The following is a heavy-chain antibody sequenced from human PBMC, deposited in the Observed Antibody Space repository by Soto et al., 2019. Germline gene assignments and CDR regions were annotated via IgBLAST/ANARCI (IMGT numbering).Heavy chain of an antibody. D-gene: IGHD1-1*01. CDR1: GYAFTTYG. J-gene: IGHJ4*02. CDR2: ISAHNGNT. CDR3: ARGRYGDY. Sequence: QVHLVQSGAEVKKPGASVKVSCQASGYAFTTYGITWVRQAPGQGLEWMGWISAHNGNTNYAQKLQGRVTVTRDTSTSTAYMDLRSLRSDDTAVYYCARGRYGDYWGQGALVTVSS. V-gene: IGHV1-18*01.